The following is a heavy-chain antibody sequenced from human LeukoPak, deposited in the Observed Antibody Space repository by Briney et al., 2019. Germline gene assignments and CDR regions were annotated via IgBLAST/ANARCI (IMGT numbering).Heavy chain of an antibody. J-gene: IGHJ6*03. CDR1: GFTFSSYW. V-gene: IGHV3-7*01. Sequence: GGSLRLSCAASGFTFSSYWMSWVRQAPGKGLEWVANIKQDGSEKYYVDSVKGRFTISRDNAKNSLYLQMNSLRAEDTAVYYCARASLDYYYYMDVWGQGTTVTVSS. CDR3: ARASLDYYYYMDV. CDR2: IKQDGSEK.